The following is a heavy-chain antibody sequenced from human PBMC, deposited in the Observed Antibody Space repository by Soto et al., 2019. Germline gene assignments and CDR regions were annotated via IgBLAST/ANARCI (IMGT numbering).Heavy chain of an antibody. CDR2: MNPNSGNT. Sequence: QVQLVQSGAEVKKPGASVKVSCKASGYTFTSYDINWVRQATGQGIEWMGWMNPNSGNTGYAQKFQGRVTMTRNTSISTAYMELSSLRSEDTAVYYCARGERGYCSGGSCRPGYWGQGTLVTVSS. J-gene: IGHJ4*02. CDR1: GYTFTSYD. CDR3: ARGERGYCSGGSCRPGY. V-gene: IGHV1-8*01. D-gene: IGHD2-15*01.